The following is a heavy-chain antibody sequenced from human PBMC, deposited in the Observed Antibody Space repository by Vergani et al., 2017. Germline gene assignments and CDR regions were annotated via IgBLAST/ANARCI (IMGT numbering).Heavy chain of an antibody. Sequence: QVQLQESGPGLVKPSETLSLTCTVSGGSISSYYWSWIRQPAGKGLEWIGRIYNIGGTIYNPSLKSRVTMSVDTSKNQFSLQLNSVTPEDTAVYYCARATIAAAGRYYYYMDVWGKGTTVTVSS. D-gene: IGHD6-13*01. J-gene: IGHJ6*03. CDR1: GGSISSYY. CDR3: ARATIAAAGRYYYYMDV. CDR2: IYNIGGT. V-gene: IGHV4-4*07.